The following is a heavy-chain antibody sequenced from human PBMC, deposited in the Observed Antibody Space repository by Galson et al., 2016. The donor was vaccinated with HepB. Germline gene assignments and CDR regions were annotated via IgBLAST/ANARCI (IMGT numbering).Heavy chain of an antibody. CDR3: ARGHSGSSLPYFEY. CDR2: IYPGDSDT. CDR1: GYSFINHW. J-gene: IGHJ4*02. D-gene: IGHD1-26*01. Sequence: QSGAEVKKPGESLRISCEGSGYSFINHWIVWVHQMPGKGLEWMGIIYPGDSDTRYSPSFKGQVTISADKSIGTAYLQWSSLKASDTAMYYCARGHSGSSLPYFEYWGQGTLVTVSS. V-gene: IGHV5-51*07.